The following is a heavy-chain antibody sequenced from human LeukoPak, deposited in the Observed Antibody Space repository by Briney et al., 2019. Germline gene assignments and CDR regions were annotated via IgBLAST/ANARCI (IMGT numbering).Heavy chain of an antibody. V-gene: IGHV1-69*04. Sequence: GASVKVSCKASGGTFSSYAISWVRQAPGQGLEWMERIIPILGIANYAQKFQGRVTITADKSTSTAYMELSSLRSEDTAVYYCARDSSSSWYDRRGYYFDYWGQGTLVTVSS. D-gene: IGHD6-13*01. CDR2: IIPILGIA. CDR1: GGTFSSYA. J-gene: IGHJ4*02. CDR3: ARDSSSSWYDRRGYYFDY.